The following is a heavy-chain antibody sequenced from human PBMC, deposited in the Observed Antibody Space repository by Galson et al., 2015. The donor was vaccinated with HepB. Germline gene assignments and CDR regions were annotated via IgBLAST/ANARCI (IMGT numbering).Heavy chain of an antibody. J-gene: IGHJ6*03. D-gene: IGHD1-26*01. Sequence: SLRLSCAASGFTVSSNYMSWVRQAPGKGLEWVSVIYSGGSTYYADSVKGRFTISRDNSKNTLYLQMNSLRAEDTAVYHCARDFPRYPYYMDVWGKGTTVTVSS. V-gene: IGHV3-66*01. CDR1: GFTVSSNY. CDR2: IYSGGST. CDR3: ARDFPRYPYYMDV.